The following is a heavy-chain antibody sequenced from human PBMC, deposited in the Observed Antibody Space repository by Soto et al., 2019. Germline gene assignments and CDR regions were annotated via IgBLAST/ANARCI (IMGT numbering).Heavy chain of an antibody. V-gene: IGHV3-21*01. CDR1: GFMFSSYS. Sequence: EVQLVESGGGLVKPGGSLRLSCAASGFMFSSYSMNWVRQAPGKGLEWVSSISTTSTYIDYADSVKGRFSISRANAKSLLFLQVNSLRAEDTAVYYCARVASPGAVTLDGTLDYWCPGTLVSVSS. CDR3: ARVASPGAVTLDGTLDY. D-gene: IGHD4-17*01. CDR2: ISTTSTYI. J-gene: IGHJ4*02.